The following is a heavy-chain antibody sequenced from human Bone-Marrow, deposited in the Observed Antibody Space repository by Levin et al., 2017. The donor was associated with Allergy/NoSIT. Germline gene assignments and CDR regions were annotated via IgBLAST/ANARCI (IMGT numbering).Heavy chain of an antibody. CDR3: AKDQSPLAWVQGVIDY. J-gene: IGHJ4*02. CDR2: ISGSGGST. D-gene: IGHD3-10*01. Sequence: RAGGSLRLSCAASGFTFSSYGMSWVRQAPGKGLEWVSGISGSGGSTYYADSVKGRFTISRDNSKSTLYLQMSSLRAEDTAVYYCAKDQSPLAWVQGVIDYWGQGALVTVSS. CDR1: GFTFSSYG. V-gene: IGHV3-23*01.